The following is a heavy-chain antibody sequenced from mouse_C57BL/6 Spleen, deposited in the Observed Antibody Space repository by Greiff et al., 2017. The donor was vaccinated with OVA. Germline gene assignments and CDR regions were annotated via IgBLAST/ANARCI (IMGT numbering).Heavy chain of an antibody. D-gene: IGHD1-1*01. Sequence: VQLQQSGPELVKPGASVKMSCKASGYTFTDYNMHWVKQSHGTSLEWIGYINPSNGGTSYNQKVKGKVTLTVNNSSSTAYMELRSRTSEDSAVYCCARGDLTTVVDNAMDYWGQGTSVTVSS. J-gene: IGHJ4*01. CDR1: GYTFTDYN. V-gene: IGHV1-22*01. CDR2: INPSNGGT. CDR3: ARGDLTTVVDNAMDY.